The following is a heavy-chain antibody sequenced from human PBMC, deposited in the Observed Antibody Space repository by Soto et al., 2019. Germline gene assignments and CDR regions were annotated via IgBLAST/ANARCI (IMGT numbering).Heavy chain of an antibody. V-gene: IGHV3-33*01. D-gene: IGHD6-19*01. J-gene: IGHJ5*02. CDR1: GFAFSNYG. CDR3: ARAGAVAITQLGWFDP. Sequence: QVQLVESGGGVVQPGRSLRLSCAASGFAFSNYGIHWVRQAPGKGLEWVAVIWPDGNNKYYPDSVKGRFTISRDNSKNTVYLEMNSLTAEDTAVYYCARAGAVAITQLGWFDPWGQGTLVTVSS. CDR2: IWPDGNNK.